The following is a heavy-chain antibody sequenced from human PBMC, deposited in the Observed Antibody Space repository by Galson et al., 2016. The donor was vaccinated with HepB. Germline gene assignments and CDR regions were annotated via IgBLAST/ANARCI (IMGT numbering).Heavy chain of an antibody. V-gene: IGHV3-7*04. CDR3: ARAGDRSGYFQLRWFDP. Sequence: SLRLSCAASGFNFSSYWMTWFRQAPGKGLEWVANIKHDGSETWYVDSMRGRFTTSRDNAKNSLYLQMDSLRVEDTAVYYCARAGDRSGYFQLRWFDPWGQGTLVTVSS. CDR2: IKHDGSET. CDR1: GFNFSSYW. J-gene: IGHJ5*02. D-gene: IGHD3-22*01.